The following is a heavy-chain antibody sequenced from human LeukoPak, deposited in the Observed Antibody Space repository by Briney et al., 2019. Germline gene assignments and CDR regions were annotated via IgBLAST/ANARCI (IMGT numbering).Heavy chain of an antibody. CDR1: GGSISSTSYY. D-gene: IGHD2-21*02. CDR3: ARHGDLLSPFQT. Sequence: SETLSLTCTVSGGSISSTSYYWGWIRQPPGKGLEWVGTINYSGSTYYNPSLKSRVTISVDTSKNQISLKLNSVTAADTAMYYCARHGDLLSPFQTWGQGTLVTVSS. J-gene: IGHJ5*02. V-gene: IGHV4-39*01. CDR2: INYSGST.